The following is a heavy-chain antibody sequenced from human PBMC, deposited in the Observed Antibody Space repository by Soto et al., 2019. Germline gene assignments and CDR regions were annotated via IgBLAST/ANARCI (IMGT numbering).Heavy chain of an antibody. J-gene: IGHJ6*02. CDR2: IYYSGST. D-gene: IGHD5-12*01. CDR1: GGSISSSSYY. CDR3: ARRGDGYKGGYYYYGMDV. V-gene: IGHV4-39*01. Sequence: SETRSLTCTVSGGSISSSSYYWGWIRQPPGKGLEWIGSIYYSGSTYYNPSLKSRVTISVDTSKNQFSLKLSSVTAADTAVYYCARRGDGYKGGYYYYGMDVWGQGTTVTVSS.